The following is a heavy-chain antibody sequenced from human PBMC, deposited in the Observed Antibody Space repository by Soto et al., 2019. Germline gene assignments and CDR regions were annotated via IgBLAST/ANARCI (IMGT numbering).Heavy chain of an antibody. D-gene: IGHD1-26*01. CDR1: GGTFSSYT. CDR2: IIPILGIA. J-gene: IGHJ5*02. V-gene: IGHV1-69*02. Sequence: QVQLVQSGAEVKKPGSSVKVSCKASGGTFSSYTISWVRQAPGQGLEWMGRIIPILGIANYAQKFQGRVTVTADTSTSTASMELSSLRSEDTAVYYCARGTGSYSSWGQGTLVTVSS. CDR3: ARGTGSYSS.